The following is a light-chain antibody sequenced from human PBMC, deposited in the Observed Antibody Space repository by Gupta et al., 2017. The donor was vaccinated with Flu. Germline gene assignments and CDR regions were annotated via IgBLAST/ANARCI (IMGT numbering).Light chain of an antibody. CDR1: SGSVSTSNY. J-gene: IGLJ3*02. CDR3: VLFMGSGLNLV. Sequence: GGTVTLSCGLSSGSVSTSNYPSWYQQTPGQAPRTLIYSSDTRSSGVPDRFSGSILGNKAALTITGAQADDESDYYWVLFMGSGLNLVFGGGTNLTVL. V-gene: IGLV8-61*01. CDR2: SSD.